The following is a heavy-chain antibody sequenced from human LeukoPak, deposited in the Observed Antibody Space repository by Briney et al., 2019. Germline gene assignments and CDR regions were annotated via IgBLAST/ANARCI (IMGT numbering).Heavy chain of an antibody. CDR1: GYTFTGYY. J-gene: IGHJ3*02. D-gene: IGHD3-22*01. CDR2: INPNSGGT. Sequence: GASVKVSCKASGYTFTGYYMHWVRQAPGQGLEWMGWINPNSGGTNYAQKFQGRVTMTRDTSISTAYMELSRLRSDDTAVYYCARVVDYYDSSGYYTPSGWRAFDIWGQGTMVTVS. V-gene: IGHV1-2*02. CDR3: ARVVDYYDSSGYYTPSGWRAFDI.